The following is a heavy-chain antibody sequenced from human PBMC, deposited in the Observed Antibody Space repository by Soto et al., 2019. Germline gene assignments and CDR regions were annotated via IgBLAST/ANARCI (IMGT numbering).Heavy chain of an antibody. CDR1: GDSVSSNSAA. V-gene: IGHV6-1*01. CDR2: TYYRSKWYN. D-gene: IGHD2-8*01. J-gene: IGHJ6*03. Sequence: QSQTLSLTCAISGDSVSSNSAAWNWIRQSPSRGLEWLGRTYYRSKWYNDYAVSVKSRITINPDTSKNQFSLQLNSVTPEDTAVYYCARDIVLMVYAPPAYYYYYYMDVWGKGTTVTVSS. CDR3: ARDIVLMVYAPPAYYYYYYMDV.